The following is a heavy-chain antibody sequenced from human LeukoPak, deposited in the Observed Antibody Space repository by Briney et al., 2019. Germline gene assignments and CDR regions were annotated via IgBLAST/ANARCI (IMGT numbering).Heavy chain of an antibody. CDR2: INPSGGST. V-gene: IGHV1-46*01. Sequence: ASVKVSCKASGYTFTSYYMHWVRQAPGQGLEWMGIINPSGGSTSYAQKFQGRVTMTRDTSTSTVYMELSSLRSEDTAVYYCARVARRSGWYASHYGMDVWGQGTTVTVSS. D-gene: IGHD6-19*01. CDR3: ARVARRSGWYASHYGMDV. J-gene: IGHJ6*02. CDR1: GYTFTSYY.